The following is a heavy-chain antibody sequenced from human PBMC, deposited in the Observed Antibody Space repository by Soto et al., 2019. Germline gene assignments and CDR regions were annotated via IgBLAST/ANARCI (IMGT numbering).Heavy chain of an antibody. J-gene: IGHJ6*02. CDR3: AKDVREMATVYYYYYGMDV. CDR1: GFTFSSYG. Sequence: QVQLVESGGGVVQPGRSLRLSCAASGFTFSSYGMHWVRQAPGKGLEWVAVISYDGSNKYYGDSVKGRFTISRDNSKNTLYLQMNSLRAEDTAVYYCAKDVREMATVYYYYYGMDVWGQGTTVTVSS. V-gene: IGHV3-30*18. D-gene: IGHD4-4*01. CDR2: ISYDGSNK.